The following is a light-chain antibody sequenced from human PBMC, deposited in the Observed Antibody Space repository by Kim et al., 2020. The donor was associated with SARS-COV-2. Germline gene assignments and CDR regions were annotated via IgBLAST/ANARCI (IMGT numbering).Light chain of an antibody. J-gene: IGKJ1*01. CDR1: QSVGSN. Sequence: VSPGERATLSCRASQSVGSNLVWYQQKPGQAPRLLIYGASTRATGIPVRFSGSESGTEFTLTISSLQSEDFAVYYCQQYNNWPWTFGQGNKVDIK. V-gene: IGKV3-15*01. CDR2: GAS. CDR3: QQYNNWPWT.